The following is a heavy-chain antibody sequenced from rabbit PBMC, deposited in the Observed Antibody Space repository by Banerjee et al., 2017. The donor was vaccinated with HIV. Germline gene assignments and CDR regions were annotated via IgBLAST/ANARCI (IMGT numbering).Heavy chain of an antibody. D-gene: IGHD8-1*01. Sequence: QSLEESGGDLVKPGASLTLTCTASGFTFSNYWIYWVRQAPGKGLEWIGSIYTGSGSTYYASWAKGRFTISKTSSTTVTLQMTSLTAADTASYFCARVVSSYYWDLWGPGTLVTVS. CDR1: GFTFSNYW. J-gene: IGHJ4*01. CDR2: IYTGSGST. V-gene: IGHV1S40*01. CDR3: ARVVSSYYWDL.